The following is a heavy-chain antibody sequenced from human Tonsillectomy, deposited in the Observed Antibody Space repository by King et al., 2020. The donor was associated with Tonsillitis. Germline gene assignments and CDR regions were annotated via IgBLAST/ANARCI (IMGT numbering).Heavy chain of an antibody. V-gene: IGHV3-30*03. J-gene: IGHJ6*02. Sequence: VQLVESGGGVVQPGRSLRLSCATSGFVFRKFGMHWVRQAPGKGLEWVAVTSYDGGNRYYADSVKGRFTISRDNSENTLYLQMNSLRVEDTAVYYCARPHSAASFYYFAMDVWGQGTTVTVS. CDR1: GFVFRKFG. CDR2: TSYDGGNR. CDR3: ARPHSAASFYYFAMDV.